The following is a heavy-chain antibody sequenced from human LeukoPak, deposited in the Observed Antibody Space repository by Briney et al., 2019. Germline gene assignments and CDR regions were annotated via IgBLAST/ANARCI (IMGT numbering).Heavy chain of an antibody. CDR1: GYTFTSYG. CDR2: ISAYNGNT. CDR3: ARVLIPGYCSSTSCYTGPFDY. D-gene: IGHD2-2*02. J-gene: IGHJ4*02. Sequence: ASVKVSCKASGYTFTSYGISWVRQAPGQGLEWMGWISAYNGNTNYAQKLQGRVTMTTDTSTSTAYMELRSLRSDDTAVYYCARVLIPGYCSSTSCYTGPFDYWGQGTLVTVSS. V-gene: IGHV1-18*01.